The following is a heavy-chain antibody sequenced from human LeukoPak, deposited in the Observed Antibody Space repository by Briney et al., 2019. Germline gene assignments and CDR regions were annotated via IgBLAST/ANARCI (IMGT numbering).Heavy chain of an antibody. CDR1: GYTFTGYY. D-gene: IGHD3-22*01. J-gene: IGHJ3*02. Sequence: ASVKVSCKASGYTFTGYYMDWVRQAPGQGLEWMGRINPNSGGTNYAQKFQGRVTMTRDTSISTAYMELSRLRSDDTAVYYCARATYYYDSSGYHEAFDIWGQGTMVTVSS. CDR3: ARATYYYDSSGYHEAFDI. V-gene: IGHV1-2*06. CDR2: INPNSGGT.